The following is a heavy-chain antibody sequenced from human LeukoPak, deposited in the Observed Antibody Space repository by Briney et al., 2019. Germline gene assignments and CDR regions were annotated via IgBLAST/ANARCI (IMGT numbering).Heavy chain of an antibody. CDR3: ARDQIAAAVQLDY. V-gene: IGHV3-21*01. Sequence: GGSLRLSCAASGFTFSSYSMNWVRQAPGKGLEWVSSISSSSSYIYYADSVKGRFTISRDNAKNSLYLQMNSLRAEDTAVYYCARDQIAAAVQLDYWGQGTLVTVSS. CDR2: ISSSSSYI. CDR1: GFTFSSYS. J-gene: IGHJ4*02. D-gene: IGHD6-13*01.